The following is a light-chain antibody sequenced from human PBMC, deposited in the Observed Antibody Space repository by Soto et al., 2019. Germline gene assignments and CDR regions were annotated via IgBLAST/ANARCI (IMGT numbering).Light chain of an antibody. CDR3: CSYTSSSTYV. CDR2: DVS. Sequence: SALTQPASVSGAPGQSIAISRTGSSGDVGAYNYVSWYQQYSGKAPKLMIYDVSNRPSGVSDRFSGSKSGNTASLTISGLQAEDEADYYCCSYTSSSTYVFGTGTKVTVL. CDR1: SGDVGAYNY. V-gene: IGLV2-14*01. J-gene: IGLJ1*01.